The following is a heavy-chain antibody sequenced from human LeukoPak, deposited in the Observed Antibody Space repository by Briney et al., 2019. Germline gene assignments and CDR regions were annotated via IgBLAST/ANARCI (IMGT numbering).Heavy chain of an antibody. Sequence: PSETLSLTCTVSGYSISSGYYWGWIRQPPGKGLEWIGSIYHSGSTYYNPSLKSRVTISVDTSKNQFSLKLSSVTAADTAVYYCASGVNFDYWGQGTLVTVSS. CDR3: ASGVNFDY. V-gene: IGHV4-38-2*02. CDR1: GYSISSGYY. D-gene: IGHD3-16*01. CDR2: IYHSGST. J-gene: IGHJ4*02.